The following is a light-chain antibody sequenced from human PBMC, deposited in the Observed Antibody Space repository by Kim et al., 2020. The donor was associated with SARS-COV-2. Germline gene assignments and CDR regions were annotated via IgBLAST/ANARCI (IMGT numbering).Light chain of an antibody. CDR3: QAWDSSTVV. V-gene: IGLV3-1*01. CDR2: QDS. CDR1: KLGDKY. J-gene: IGLJ2*01. Sequence: SYELTQPPSVSVSPGQTASITFSGDKLGDKYACWYQQKPGQSPVLVIYQDSKRPSGIPERFSGSNSGNTATLTISGTQAMDEADYYCQAWDSSTVV.